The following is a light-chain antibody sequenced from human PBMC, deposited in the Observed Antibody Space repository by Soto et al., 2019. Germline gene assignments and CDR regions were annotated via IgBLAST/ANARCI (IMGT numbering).Light chain of an antibody. CDR2: EVS. CDR1: SNDVGGYKY. CDR3: SSYTDDYTHV. V-gene: IGLV2-14*01. Sequence: QSVLTQPASVSGSPGQSVTISCTGTSNDVGGYKYVSWYQQHPGKAPKIILYEVSNRPSGVSHRFSGSKSGNTASLTISGLQPEDESDYYCSSYTDDYTHVFGTGTKVTVL. J-gene: IGLJ1*01.